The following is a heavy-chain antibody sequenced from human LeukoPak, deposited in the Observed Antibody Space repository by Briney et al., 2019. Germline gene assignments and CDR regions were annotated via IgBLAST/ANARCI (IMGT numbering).Heavy chain of an antibody. D-gene: IGHD6-19*01. J-gene: IGHJ4*02. CDR3: ARAPIAVAGMVDY. CDR2: IYYSGST. CDR1: GGSISSVDYY. V-gene: IGHV4-30-4*01. Sequence: SQTLSLTCTVSGGSISSVDYYWSWIRQPPAKGLEWIGYIYYSGSTYYNPSLKSRVTISVDTSKNQFSLKLSSVTAADTAVYYCARAPIAVAGMVDYWGQGTLATVSS.